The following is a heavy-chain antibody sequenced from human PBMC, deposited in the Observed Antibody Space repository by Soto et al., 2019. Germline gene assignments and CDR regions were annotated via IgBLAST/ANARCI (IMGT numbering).Heavy chain of an antibody. CDR2: ISYDGSNK. J-gene: IGHJ4*02. V-gene: IGHV3-30*18. CDR1: GFNFYSHG. CDR3: AKHLSGVTVIDATQGFDS. Sequence: QVQLVESGGRVVQPGRSLRLSCATSGFNFYSHGMHWVRQSPGKGLEWVAVISYDGSNKYYMESVKGRFTISRDNSKNTLSLQMNSLRAEDTAVYYCAKHLSGVTVIDATQGFDSWGQGTLVTVSS. D-gene: IGHD2-15*01.